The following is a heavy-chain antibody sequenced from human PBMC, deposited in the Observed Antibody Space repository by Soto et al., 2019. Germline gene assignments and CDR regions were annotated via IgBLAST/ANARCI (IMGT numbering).Heavy chain of an antibody. CDR1: GGNFSSYA. CDR3: AREDGGYDFGY. CDR2: IIPIFGTA. J-gene: IGHJ4*02. D-gene: IGHD5-12*01. V-gene: IGHV1-69*13. Sequence: ASVKVSCKAAGGNFSSYAISWVRQAPGQGLEWMGGIIPIFGTANYAQKFQGRVTITADESTSTAYMELSSLRSEDTAVYYCAREDGGYDFGYWGQGTLVTVSS.